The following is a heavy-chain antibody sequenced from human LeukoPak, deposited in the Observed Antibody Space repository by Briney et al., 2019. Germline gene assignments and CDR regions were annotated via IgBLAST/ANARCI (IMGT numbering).Heavy chain of an antibody. CDR3: AGEVVGASYYYYYMDV. CDR1: GFSFSSCW. V-gene: IGHV3-7*01. J-gene: IGHJ6*03. CDR2: IKQDGSEK. Sequence: GSLRLSCAASGFSFSSCWMSWVRQAPGKGLEWVANIKQDGSEKYYVDSVKGRFTISRDNAKNSLYLQMNSLRAEDTAVYFCAGEVVGASYYYYYMDVWGKGTTVTVSS. D-gene: IGHD1-26*01.